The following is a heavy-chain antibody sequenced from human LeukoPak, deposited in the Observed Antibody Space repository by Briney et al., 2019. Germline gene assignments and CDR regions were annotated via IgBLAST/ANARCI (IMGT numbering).Heavy chain of an antibody. Sequence: PGGFLRLSCAASGFTFSTYDMHWVRQAPGEGLEWVSYFSSSSTIYYADSVKGRFTISRDNAKNSLYLQMNSLRAEDTAVYYCAGYGDYPYWGQGTLVTVSS. CDR3: AGYGDYPY. D-gene: IGHD4-17*01. J-gene: IGHJ4*02. CDR2: FSSSSTI. CDR1: GFTFSTYD. V-gene: IGHV3-48*01.